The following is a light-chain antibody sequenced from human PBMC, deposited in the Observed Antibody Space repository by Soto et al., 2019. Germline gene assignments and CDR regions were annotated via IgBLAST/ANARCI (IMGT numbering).Light chain of an antibody. Sequence: EIVLTQSPGTLSLSPGERATLSSRASQSLNSGYLAWYQQKPGQAPRLLMSGTSSRAIGISDRFSGSGSGTDFTLTISRLEPEDFAVYYCQQYGSSPTFGQGTKVEI. CDR3: QQYGSSPT. CDR1: QSLNSGY. J-gene: IGKJ1*01. CDR2: GTS. V-gene: IGKV3-20*01.